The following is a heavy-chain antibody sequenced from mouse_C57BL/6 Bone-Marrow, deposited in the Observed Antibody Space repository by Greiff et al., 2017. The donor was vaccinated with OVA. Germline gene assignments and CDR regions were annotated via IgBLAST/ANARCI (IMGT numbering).Heavy chain of an antibody. CDR3: ARKDYGNYLYFDY. J-gene: IGHJ2*01. V-gene: IGHV1-80*01. Sequence: QVQLQQSGAELVKPGASVKISCKASGYAFSSYWMNWVKQRPGKGLEWIGQIYPGDGDTNYNGKFKGKATLTADKSSSTAYMELRSLTSEDSAVYFCARKDYGNYLYFDYWGQGTTLTVSS. CDR2: IYPGDGDT. D-gene: IGHD2-1*01. CDR1: GYAFSSYW.